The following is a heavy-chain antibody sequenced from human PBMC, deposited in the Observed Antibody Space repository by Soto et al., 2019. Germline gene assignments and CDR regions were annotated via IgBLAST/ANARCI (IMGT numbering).Heavy chain of an antibody. V-gene: IGHV1-69*06. CDR3: ARDRTDSGYYTNWLDP. CDR2: IIPIFGTT. J-gene: IGHJ5*02. CDR1: GGTFGSDA. Sequence: SVKVSCKASGGTFGSDAITWVRQAPGEGLEWVGRIIPIFGTTNYAQNLQGRVTISADKSTLTSYMELHSLTSDDTALYYCARDRTDSGYYTNWLDPWGQGTQVTVS. D-gene: IGHD3-22*01.